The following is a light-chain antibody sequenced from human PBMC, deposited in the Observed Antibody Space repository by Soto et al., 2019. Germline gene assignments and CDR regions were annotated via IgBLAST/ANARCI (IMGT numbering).Light chain of an antibody. V-gene: IGKV1-5*01. CDR3: QQSSSYQLT. CDR1: QRIGSW. CDR2: DAS. J-gene: IGKJ4*01. Sequence: DIPRTQSPSTLSASVGDRVTITCRASQRIGSWLAWYQQKPGKAPKLLIYDASTLESGVPSRFSGSGSGSETEFNLTISSLQPDDFATYYCQQSSSYQLTFGGGPKVQIK.